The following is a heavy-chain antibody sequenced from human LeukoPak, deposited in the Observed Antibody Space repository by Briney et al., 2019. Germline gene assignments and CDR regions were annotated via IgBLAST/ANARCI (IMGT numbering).Heavy chain of an antibody. CDR3: TSEYYYGSGSYYNVDY. V-gene: IGHV3-15*01. D-gene: IGHD3-10*01. CDR2: IKSKTDGGTT. CDR1: GXTFSNAW. Sequence: SGXTFSNAWMSWVRQAPGKGLXWXXRIKSKTDGGTTDYAATVKGKFTISRDDSKNTLYLQMNSLKTEDTAVYYCTSEYYYGSGSYYNVDYWGQGTLVTVSS. J-gene: IGHJ4*02.